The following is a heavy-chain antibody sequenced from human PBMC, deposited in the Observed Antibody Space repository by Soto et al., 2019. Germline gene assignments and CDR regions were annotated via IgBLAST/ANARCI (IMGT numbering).Heavy chain of an antibody. Sequence: QVQLQESGPGLVKPSETLSLTYTVSGGSISSYYWSWIRQPPGKGLEWIGYIYYSGSTNYNPSLXSGVXIXIDTSKNQFSLRLSSVTAADTAVYYCARRYGDCFDYWGQGTLVTVSS. V-gene: IGHV4-59*08. CDR3: ARRYGDCFDY. CDR1: GGSISSYY. D-gene: IGHD4-17*01. J-gene: IGHJ4*02. CDR2: IYYSGST.